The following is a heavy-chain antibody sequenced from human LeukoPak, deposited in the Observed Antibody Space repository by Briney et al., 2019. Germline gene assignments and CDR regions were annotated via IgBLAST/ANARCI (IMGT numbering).Heavy chain of an antibody. V-gene: IGHV1-69*05. D-gene: IGHD1-14*01. CDR3: ARTPDPRNYYFDY. Sequence: ASVKVSCKASGGTFISYAFSWVRQAPGQGLEWMGRIIPIFGTANYAQKFQGRVTITTDESTSTAYMELSSLRSEDTAVYYCARTPDPRNYYFDYWGQGTLVTVSS. CDR1: GGTFISYA. CDR2: IIPIFGTA. J-gene: IGHJ4*02.